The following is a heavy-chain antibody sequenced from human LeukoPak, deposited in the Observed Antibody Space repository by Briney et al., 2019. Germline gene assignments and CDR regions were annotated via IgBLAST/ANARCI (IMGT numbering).Heavy chain of an antibody. CDR3: ANKLTFGGVIADY. J-gene: IGHJ4*02. Sequence: QSGGSLRLSCAASRFTFSNFGMSWVRQAPGKGLEWVSTISGSGDTTYYAESVKGRFTISRDNSKNTLYLQMNSLRAEDTAVYYCANKLTFGGVIADYWGQGTLVTVSS. CDR1: RFTFSNFG. V-gene: IGHV3-23*01. CDR2: ISGSGDTT. D-gene: IGHD3-16*01.